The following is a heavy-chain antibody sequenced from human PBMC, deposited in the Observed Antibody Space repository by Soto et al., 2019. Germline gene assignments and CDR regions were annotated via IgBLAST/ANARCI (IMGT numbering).Heavy chain of an antibody. J-gene: IGHJ6*02. Sequence: QVQLVQSGAEVKKPGSSVKVSCKASGGTFSSYAISWVRQAPGQGLEWMGGIIPIFGTANYAQKFQGRVTITADKSTSTAYMELSSLRSEDTAVYYCALPTRVRGLVMVYYYGMDVWGQGTTVTVSS. D-gene: IGHD6-6*01. V-gene: IGHV1-69*06. CDR1: GGTFSSYA. CDR2: IIPIFGTA. CDR3: ALPTRVRGLVMVYYYGMDV.